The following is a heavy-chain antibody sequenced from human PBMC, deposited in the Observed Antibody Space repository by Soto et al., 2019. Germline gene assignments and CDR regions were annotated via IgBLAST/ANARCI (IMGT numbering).Heavy chain of an antibody. CDR1: GFTFSSYW. V-gene: IGHV3-74*01. Sequence: GGSLRLSCAASGFTFSSYWMHWVRQAPGKGLERVSRINSDESSTSYADNVKGRYTNYRDNAKNTMKLQMNSLIAVDTAVYYCARDLVLLWSWGQGTLVTVSS. J-gene: IGHJ5*02. D-gene: IGHD3-10*01. CDR2: INSDESST. CDR3: ARDLVLLWS.